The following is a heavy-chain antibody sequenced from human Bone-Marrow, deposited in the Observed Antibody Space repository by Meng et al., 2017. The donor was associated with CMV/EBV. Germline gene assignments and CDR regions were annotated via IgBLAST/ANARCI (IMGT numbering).Heavy chain of an antibody. CDR3: AKDSPYHASSWHSVDY. J-gene: IGHJ4*02. CDR2: IWYDGSNK. Sequence: GESLKISCAASGFTFSSYGMHWVRQAPGKGLEWVAVIWYDGSNKYYADSVKGRFTISRDNTKNFLYLQMNSLRPEDTALYYCAKDSPYHASSWHSVDYWGQGTLVTVSS. V-gene: IGHV3-33*03. CDR1: GFTFSSYG. D-gene: IGHD6-13*01.